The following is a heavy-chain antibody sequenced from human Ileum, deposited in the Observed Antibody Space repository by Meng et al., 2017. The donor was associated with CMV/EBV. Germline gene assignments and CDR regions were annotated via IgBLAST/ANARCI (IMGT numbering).Heavy chain of an antibody. V-gene: IGHV1-2*06. J-gene: IGHJ4*02. CDR2: IKPSTGDT. CDR1: GYTFTGYW. CDR3: TREGFDY. Sequence: SVNLSCKASGYTFTGYWVHWGRQAPGQGLEWMGRIKPSTGDTSYAQKFQGRATVTRDTSISTVYMELNSLTSDDTAVYYCTREGFDYWGQGALVTVSS.